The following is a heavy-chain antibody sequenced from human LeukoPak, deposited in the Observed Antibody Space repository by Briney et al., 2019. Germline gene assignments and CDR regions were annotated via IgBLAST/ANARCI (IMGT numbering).Heavy chain of an antibody. CDR2: IYYSGST. CDR1: GGSISSGDYY. CDR3: ASFTMIVGRPSAYIDY. V-gene: IGHV4-30-4*01. D-gene: IGHD3-22*01. J-gene: IGHJ4*02. Sequence: SETLSLTCTVSGGSISSGDYYWSWIRQPPGKGLEWIGYIYYSGSTYYNPSLKSRVSISVDTSKNQFSLKLSSVTAADTAVYYCASFTMIVGRPSAYIDYWGQGTLVTVSS.